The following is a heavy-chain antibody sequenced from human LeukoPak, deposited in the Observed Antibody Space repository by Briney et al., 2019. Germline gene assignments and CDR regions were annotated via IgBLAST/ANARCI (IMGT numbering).Heavy chain of an antibody. J-gene: IGHJ4*02. CDR3: AKELRGYSYVSDY. V-gene: IGHV3-23*01. Sequence: GGSLRLSCAASGFTFSSYAVSWVRQAPGKGLECVSAISGSGGSTYYADSVKGRFTISRDNSKNTLYLQMNSLRAEDTAVYYCAKELRGYSYVSDYWGQGTLVTVSS. CDR1: GFTFSSYA. CDR2: ISGSGGST. D-gene: IGHD5-18*01.